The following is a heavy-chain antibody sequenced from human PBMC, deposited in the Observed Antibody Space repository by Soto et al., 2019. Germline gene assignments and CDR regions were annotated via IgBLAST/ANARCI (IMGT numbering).Heavy chain of an antibody. J-gene: IGHJ6*01. CDR3: ARDPQRELNYGEYDYGLDV. CDR1: GFTFSHYE. Sequence: GGSLRLSCAASGFTFSHYELNWVRQARGKGLEWVSYISGSGRSKSYADSVRGRFTISRDNAKNSLYLQMNSLTVEDTAVYFCARDPQRELNYGEYDYGLDVWGQGTTVTVPS. CDR2: ISGSGRSK. D-gene: IGHD4-17*01. V-gene: IGHV3-48*03.